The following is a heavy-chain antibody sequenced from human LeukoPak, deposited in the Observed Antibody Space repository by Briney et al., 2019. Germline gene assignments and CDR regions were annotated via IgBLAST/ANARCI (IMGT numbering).Heavy chain of an antibody. V-gene: IGHV3-23*01. CDR2: VGDSGDRT. Sequence: PGGSLLLCCAASGFTFTTYAMSGGRQAPGKGLGGVSAVGDSGDRTYYADSVKGRFSISRDNSKNTLYLQMNSLRAEDTAVSYCAKDSYTDCSGGSCYDYGMDAWGQGTTVTVSS. CDR1: GFTFTTYA. CDR3: AKDSYTDCSGGSCYDYGMDA. D-gene: IGHD2-15*01. J-gene: IGHJ6*02.